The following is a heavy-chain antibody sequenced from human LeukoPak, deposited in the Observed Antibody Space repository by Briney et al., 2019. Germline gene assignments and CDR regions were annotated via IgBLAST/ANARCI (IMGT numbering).Heavy chain of an antibody. CDR3: ASPAPEGYCSSTSCPGAFDI. CDR1: GFTFSSYA. Sequence: GGSLRLSCAASGFTFSSYAMSWVRQAPGKGLEWVSAISGSGGSTYYADSVKGRFTISRDNSKNTLYLQMNSLRAEDTAVYYCASPAPEGYCSSTSCPGAFDIWGQGTMVTVSS. D-gene: IGHD2-2*01. V-gene: IGHV3-23*01. CDR2: ISGSGGST. J-gene: IGHJ3*02.